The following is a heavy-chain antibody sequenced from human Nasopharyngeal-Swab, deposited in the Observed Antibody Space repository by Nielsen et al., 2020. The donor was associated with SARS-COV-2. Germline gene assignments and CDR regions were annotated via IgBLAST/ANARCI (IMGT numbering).Heavy chain of an antibody. CDR3: ASGGVNANTIFGVVIPPLWYYYGTDV. V-gene: IGHV4-39*07. CDR2: IYYSGST. D-gene: IGHD3-3*01. Sequence: WIRQPPGEGLEWIGSIYYSGSTYYNPSLKSRVTISVDTSKNQFSLKLSSVTAADTAVYYCASGGVNANTIFGVVIPPLWYYYGTDVWGQGTTVTVSS. J-gene: IGHJ6*02.